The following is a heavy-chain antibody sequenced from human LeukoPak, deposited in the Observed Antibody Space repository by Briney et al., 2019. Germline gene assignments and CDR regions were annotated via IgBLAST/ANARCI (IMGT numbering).Heavy chain of an antibody. CDR3: AKDSVSGSFYGYFDN. Sequence: PGGSLRLSCAASGFTFSSYELNWVRQAPGKGLEGVAVISSDGTSKHYADSVKGRFTISRDDSKNTLYLQMNSLRGEDTAVYYCAKDSVSGSFYGYFDNWGQGTLVTVSS. D-gene: IGHD1-26*01. CDR2: ISSDGTSK. CDR1: GFTFSSYE. V-gene: IGHV3-30*18. J-gene: IGHJ4*02.